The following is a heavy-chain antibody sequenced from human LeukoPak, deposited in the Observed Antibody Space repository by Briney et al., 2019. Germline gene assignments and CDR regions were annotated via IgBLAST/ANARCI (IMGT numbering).Heavy chain of an antibody. CDR1: GFTFGDYA. V-gene: IGHV3-9*01. Sequence: GGSLRLSCAASGFTFGDYAMHWVRHAPGKGLEWVSGISWNSGSIGYADSVKGRFTISRDNAKNSLYLQMNSLRAEDTALYYCAKVDYGDTGYFDYWGQGTLVTVSS. CDR2: ISWNSGSI. CDR3: AKVDYGDTGYFDY. J-gene: IGHJ4*02. D-gene: IGHD4-17*01.